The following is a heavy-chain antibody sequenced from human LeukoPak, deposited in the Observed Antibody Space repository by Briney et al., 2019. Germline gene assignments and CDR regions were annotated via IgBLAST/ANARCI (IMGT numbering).Heavy chain of an antibody. CDR3: ASGYCSSTSCYEWGLDY. D-gene: IGHD2-2*03. Sequence: SETLSLTCTVSGGSISSGGYYWSWIRQHPGKGLEWIGYIYYSGSTYYNPSLKSRVTISVDTSKNQFPLKLSSVTAADTAVYYCASGYCSSTSCYEWGLDYWGQGTLVTVSS. CDR2: IYYSGST. J-gene: IGHJ4*02. V-gene: IGHV4-31*03. CDR1: GGSISSGGYY.